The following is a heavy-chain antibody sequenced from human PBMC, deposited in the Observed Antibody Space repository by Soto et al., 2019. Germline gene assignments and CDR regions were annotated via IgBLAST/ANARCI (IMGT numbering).Heavy chain of an antibody. J-gene: IGHJ3*02. CDR1: GFTLSNNC. CDR3: ARADSIGYYYVKAFDI. Sequence: AXGSLRLSFVASGFTLSNNCMHWVRQVPGEGLVWVSRINSDGRTRSYADSVRGRFTISRDNAKNTVYLQMNSLRTEDTAVYYCARADSIGYYYVKAFDIWGQGTMVTVSS. V-gene: IGHV3-74*01. D-gene: IGHD3-22*01. CDR2: INSDGRTR.